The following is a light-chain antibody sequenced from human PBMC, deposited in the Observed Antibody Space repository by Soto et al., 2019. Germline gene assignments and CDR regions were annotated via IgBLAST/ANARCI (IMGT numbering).Light chain of an antibody. V-gene: IGKV1-39*01. CDR2: TAS. CDR1: QNIKKF. J-gene: IGKJ4*01. CDR3: QQAFSAPLT. Sequence: DIQMTQSPTSLSAPVGDSVTITCRASQNIKKFLNWYQQKPGTAPKLLIYTASSVQAGFPSRFSGSGSGTDFILTISKLQPEDVATYSCQQAFSAPLTFGGGTRVEI.